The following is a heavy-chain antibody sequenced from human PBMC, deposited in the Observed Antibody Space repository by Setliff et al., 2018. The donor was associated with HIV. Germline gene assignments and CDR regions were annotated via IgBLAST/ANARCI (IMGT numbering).Heavy chain of an antibody. D-gene: IGHD2-15*01. V-gene: IGHV3-23*01. CDR2: ISGSGGTT. Sequence: LRLSCVVSGFTFSSYTMSWVRQAPGKGLEWVAAISGSGGTTYYAESVKGRFTISRDNSKNTLYLQMNSLRAEDTAVYYCAKSWSGSYFDYWGQGTLVTVSS. CDR1: GFTFSSYT. J-gene: IGHJ4*02. CDR3: AKSWSGSYFDY.